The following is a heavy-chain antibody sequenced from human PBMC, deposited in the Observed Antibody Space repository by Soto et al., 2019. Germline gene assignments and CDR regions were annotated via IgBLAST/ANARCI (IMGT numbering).Heavy chain of an antibody. V-gene: IGHV1-69*13. CDR2: IIPIFGTA. J-gene: IGHJ4*02. Sequence: SVKVSCKASGGTFSSYAISWVLQAPGQGLEWMGGIIPIFGTANYAQKFQGRVTITADESTSTAYMELSSLRSEDTAVYYCARGAQMATMPFDYWGQGTLVTVSS. CDR3: ARGAQMATMPFDY. D-gene: IGHD5-12*01. CDR1: GGTFSSYA.